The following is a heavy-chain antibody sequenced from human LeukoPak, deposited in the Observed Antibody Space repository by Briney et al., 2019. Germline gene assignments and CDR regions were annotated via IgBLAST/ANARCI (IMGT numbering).Heavy chain of an antibody. Sequence: SETLSLTCIVSGGSISSISSNNYHWGWIRQPPGKGLEWIGSIYYSGSTYYNPSLKSRVTISVDTSKNQFSLKPSSVTAADTALYYCAREMGVVTAHGIDVWGQGTTVTVSS. J-gene: IGHJ6*02. CDR3: AREMGVVTAHGIDV. CDR2: IYYSGST. V-gene: IGHV4-39*02. CDR1: GGSISSISSNNYH. D-gene: IGHD4-23*01.